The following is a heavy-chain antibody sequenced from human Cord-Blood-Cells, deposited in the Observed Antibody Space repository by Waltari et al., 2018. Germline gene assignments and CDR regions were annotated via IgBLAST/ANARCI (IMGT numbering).Heavy chain of an antibody. D-gene: IGHD7-27*01. J-gene: IGHJ2*01. Sequence: QVQLVQSGAEVKKPGSSVKVSCKASGGTFSSYAISWVRQAPGQGLEWMGGIIPIVGTAKYARKFQGRFTITADESTSTAYMELSSLRSEDTAVYYCARVAGDNWYFDLWGRGTLVTVSS. V-gene: IGHV1-69*12. CDR1: GGTFSSYA. CDR3: ARVAGDNWYFDL. CDR2: IIPIVGTA.